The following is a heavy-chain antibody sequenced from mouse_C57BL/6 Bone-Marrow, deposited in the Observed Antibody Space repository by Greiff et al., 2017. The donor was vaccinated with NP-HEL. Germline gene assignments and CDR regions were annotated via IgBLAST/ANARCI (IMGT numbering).Heavy chain of an antibody. CDR2: IYPGSGNT. CDR1: GYTFPDYY. Sequence: VQLQQSGAELVRPGASVKLSCKASGYTFPDYYINWVKQRPGQGLEWIARIYPGSGNTYYNEKFKGKATLTAEKSSSTAYMQLSSLTSEDSAVYFCASGYYEGAMDYWGQGTSVTVSS. V-gene: IGHV1-76*01. D-gene: IGHD2-3*01. CDR3: ASGYYEGAMDY. J-gene: IGHJ4*01.